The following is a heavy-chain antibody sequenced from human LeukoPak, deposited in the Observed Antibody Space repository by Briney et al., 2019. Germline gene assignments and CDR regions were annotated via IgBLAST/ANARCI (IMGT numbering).Heavy chain of an antibody. V-gene: IGHV4-59*12. CDR1: GGSISSYY. CDR3: ARLPGPRYCSSTSCYRGNWFDP. CDR2: IYYSGST. J-gene: IGHJ5*02. D-gene: IGHD2-2*01. Sequence: SETLSLTCTVSGGSISSYYWSWIRQPPGKGLEWIGYIYYSGSTNYNPSLKSRVTISVDTSKNQFSLKLSSVTAADTAVYYCARLPGPRYCSSTSCYRGNWFDPWGQGTLVTVSS.